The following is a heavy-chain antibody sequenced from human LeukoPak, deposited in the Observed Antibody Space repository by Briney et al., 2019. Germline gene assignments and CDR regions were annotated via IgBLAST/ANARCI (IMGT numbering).Heavy chain of an antibody. J-gene: IGHJ4*02. D-gene: IGHD2-2*01. Sequence: SETLSLTCTVSGGSISSSSYYWGWIRQPPGKGLEWIGTTYYSGSTYYSPSLQSRVSISVDTSKNQFSLRLSSVTAADTAVYYCARGGISSTTNLFDYWGQGTLVTVSS. V-gene: IGHV4-39*01. CDR3: ARGGISSTTNLFDY. CDR2: TYYSGST. CDR1: GGSISSSSYY.